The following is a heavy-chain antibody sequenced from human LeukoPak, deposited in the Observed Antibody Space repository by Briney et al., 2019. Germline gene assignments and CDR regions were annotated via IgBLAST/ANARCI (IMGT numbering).Heavy chain of an antibody. CDR3: ARKSIVTAGRKPYDV. CDR2: IDHSGRT. CDR1: GGSFSGYY. V-gene: IGHV4-34*01. J-gene: IGHJ4*02. Sequence: PSETLSLTCAVYGGSFSGYYWSWIRQPPGKGLEWIGEIDHSGRTNSNASLKSRVTISVDMSKNQFSLRLSSVTAADTAVYYCARKSIVTAGRKPYDVWDQGTLVTLSP. D-gene: IGHD6-13*01.